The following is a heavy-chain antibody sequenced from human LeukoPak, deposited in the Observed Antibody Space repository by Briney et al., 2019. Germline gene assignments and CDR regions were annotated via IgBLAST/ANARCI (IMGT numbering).Heavy chain of an antibody. D-gene: IGHD3-10*01. Sequence: PSETLSLTCAVYGGSFSGYYWSWIRQPPGKGLEWIGEINHSGSTNYNPSLKSRVTISVDTSKNQFSLKLSSVTAADTAVYYCARHIKITMVRGARNYYMDVWGKGTTVTISS. V-gene: IGHV4-34*01. CDR2: INHSGST. J-gene: IGHJ6*03. CDR3: ARHIKITMVRGARNYYMDV. CDR1: GGSFSGYY.